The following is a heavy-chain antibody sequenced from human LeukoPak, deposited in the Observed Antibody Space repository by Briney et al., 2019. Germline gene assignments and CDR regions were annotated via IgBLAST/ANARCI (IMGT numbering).Heavy chain of an antibody. Sequence: GGSLRLSCAASGFTFSSYSMNWVRQAPGKGLEWVSYISSSSSTIYYADSVKGRFTISRDNSKNALYLQMNSLRAEDTAVYYCARASIAAQLSFDYWGQGTLVTVSS. V-gene: IGHV3-48*01. CDR2: ISSSSSTI. CDR1: GFTFSSYS. CDR3: ARASIAAQLSFDY. D-gene: IGHD6-6*01. J-gene: IGHJ4*02.